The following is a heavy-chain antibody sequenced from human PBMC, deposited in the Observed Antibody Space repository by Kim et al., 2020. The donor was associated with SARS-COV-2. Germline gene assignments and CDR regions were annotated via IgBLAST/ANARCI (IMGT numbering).Heavy chain of an antibody. V-gene: IGHV1-69*01. D-gene: IGHD6-19*01. Sequence: QKFQGRVTITADESTSTAYMELSILRSEDTAVYYCARRQDGVAGYWYFDLWGRGTLVTVSS. CDR3: ARRQDGVAGYWYFDL. J-gene: IGHJ2*01.